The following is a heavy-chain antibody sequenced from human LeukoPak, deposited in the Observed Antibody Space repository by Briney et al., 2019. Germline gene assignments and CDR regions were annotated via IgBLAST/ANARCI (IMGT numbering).Heavy chain of an antibody. CDR3: ARGVPTGYYTSCYDY. D-gene: IGHD3/OR15-3a*01. V-gene: IGHV3-48*03. CDR1: GINFSDSE. Sequence: GGSLRLSCAASGINFSDSEMNWVRQAPGKGLEWVSYISSSGTTIYYADSVKGRFTISRDNAKNSLYLQMNSLRDEDTAVSYCARGVPTGYYTSCYDYWGQGTLVTVSS. CDR2: ISSSGTTI. J-gene: IGHJ4*02.